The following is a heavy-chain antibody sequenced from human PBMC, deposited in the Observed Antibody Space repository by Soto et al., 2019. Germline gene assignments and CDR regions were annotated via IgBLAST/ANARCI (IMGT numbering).Heavy chain of an antibody. Sequence: ASVKVSCKASGYTFSDYYILWVRQAPGQGLEWLAWIKPSSGGTNYEEKFQDRVTVTSDTAISTTFLELSSLRSDDTAVYYCAKDGYYYDSSGYLDYWGQGTLVTVSS. J-gene: IGHJ4*02. CDR1: GYTFSDYY. CDR3: AKDGYYYDSSGYLDY. V-gene: IGHV1-2*02. CDR2: IKPSSGGT. D-gene: IGHD3-22*01.